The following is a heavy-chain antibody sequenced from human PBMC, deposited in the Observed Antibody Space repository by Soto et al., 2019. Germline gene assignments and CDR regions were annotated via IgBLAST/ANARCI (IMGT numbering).Heavy chain of an antibody. D-gene: IGHD3-10*01. V-gene: IGHV3-33*01. CDR1: GFTFSSYG. CDR2: IWYDGSNK. Sequence: QVQLVEAGGGVVQPGRSLRLSCAASGFTFSSYGMHWVRQAPGKGLGGVGVIWYDGSNKYYADSVKGRFTNSRDNSKNTLYLQMNRLRAEDTAVYYCARLIYYDSGSSYYFDYWGQGTLVTVSS. CDR3: ARLIYYDSGSSYYFDY. J-gene: IGHJ4*02.